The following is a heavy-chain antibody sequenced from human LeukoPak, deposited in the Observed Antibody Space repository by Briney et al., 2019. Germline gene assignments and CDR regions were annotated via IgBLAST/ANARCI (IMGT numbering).Heavy chain of an antibody. CDR3: ARDSYSSSPGRAYNWFDP. J-gene: IGHJ5*02. D-gene: IGHD6-6*01. V-gene: IGHV1-3*01. CDR1: GYTFTSYA. Sequence: ASVKVSCKASGYTFTSYAMHWVRQAPGQRLEWMGWINAGSGNTKYSQKFQGRVTITRDTSASTAYMELSSLRSEDTAVYYCARDSYSSSPGRAYNWFDPWGQGTLVTVSS. CDR2: INAGSGNT.